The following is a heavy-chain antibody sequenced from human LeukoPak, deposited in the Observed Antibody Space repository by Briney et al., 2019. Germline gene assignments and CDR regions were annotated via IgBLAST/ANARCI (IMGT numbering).Heavy chain of an antibody. D-gene: IGHD4-17*01. CDR3: ARQTTVTVFYSWFDP. CDR1: GGSISSSSYY. J-gene: IGHJ5*02. CDR2: IYYSGST. Sequence: SETLSLTCTVSGGSISSSSYYWGWIRQPPGKGLEWIGSIYYSGSTYYNPSLKSQVTISVDTSENQFSLKLSSVTAADTAVYYCARQTTVTVFYSWFDPWGQGTLVTVSS. V-gene: IGHV4-39*01.